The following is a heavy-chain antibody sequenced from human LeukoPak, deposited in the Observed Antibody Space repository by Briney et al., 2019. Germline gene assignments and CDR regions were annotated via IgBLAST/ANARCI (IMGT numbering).Heavy chain of an antibody. D-gene: IGHD3-22*01. CDR2: ISSSSSYI. Sequence: GGSLRLSCAASGFTFSSYSMNWVRQAPGKGLEWVSSISSSSSYIYYADSVKGRFTISRDNAKNSLYLQMNSLRAEDTAVYYCARGYYDSSGYISATWFDPWGQGTLVTVSS. J-gene: IGHJ5*02. V-gene: IGHV3-21*01. CDR3: ARGYYDSSGYISATWFDP. CDR1: GFTFSSYS.